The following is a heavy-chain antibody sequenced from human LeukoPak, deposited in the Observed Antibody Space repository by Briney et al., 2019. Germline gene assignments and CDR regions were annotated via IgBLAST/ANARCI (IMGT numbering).Heavy chain of an antibody. J-gene: IGHJ4*02. Sequence: SETLSLTCTVSGGPFSGYYWSWIRQPPGKGLEWIGYIYYSGSTNYNPSLKSRVTILVDTSKNQFSLKLSSVTAADTAVYYCARVGDWNDLVYWGQGTLVTVSS. CDR1: GGPFSGYY. V-gene: IGHV4-59*01. D-gene: IGHD1-1*01. CDR3: ARVGDWNDLVY. CDR2: IYYSGST.